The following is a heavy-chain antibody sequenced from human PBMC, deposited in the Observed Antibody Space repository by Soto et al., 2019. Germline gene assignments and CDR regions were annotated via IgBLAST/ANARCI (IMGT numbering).Heavy chain of an antibody. V-gene: IGHV3-15*07. CDR2: IKTKAAGGAT. J-gene: IGHJ6*02. CDR1: GFTITNAW. D-gene: IGHD2-15*01. Sequence: EVQLVESGGGLVKPGGSLRLSCAASGFTITNAWMNWVRQAPGKGLEWVGRIKTKAAGGATAYAAPLKGRFASSRDESRNTLLLQMNSRKTEDTAVYYWTTGSVEGVWGQGATVTVSS. CDR3: TTGSVEGV.